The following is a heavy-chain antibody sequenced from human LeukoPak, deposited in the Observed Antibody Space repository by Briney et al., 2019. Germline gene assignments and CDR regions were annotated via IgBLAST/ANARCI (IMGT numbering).Heavy chain of an antibody. Sequence: SETLSLTCTVSGGSISSYHWSWIRQPAGKGLEWIGRVYTSGSTNYNPSLKSRVTMSVATSKNQFSLKLSSVTAADTAVYYCARLSCSSGSYYNCYIRNYYYYYMDVWGKGTTVTISS. CDR3: ARLSCSSGSYYNCYIRNYYYYYMDV. V-gene: IGHV4-4*07. D-gene: IGHD3-10*01. J-gene: IGHJ6*03. CDR2: VYTSGST. CDR1: GGSISSYH.